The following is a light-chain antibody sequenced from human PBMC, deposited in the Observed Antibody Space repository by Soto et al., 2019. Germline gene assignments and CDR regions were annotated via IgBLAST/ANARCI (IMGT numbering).Light chain of an antibody. CDR1: QSIISY. CDR3: QQSYSTPWT. J-gene: IGKJ1*01. Sequence: DIQITQSPSSLSASVGDRVPITCRASQSIISYLNWYQQKPGKAPKLLIYAASSLQSGVPSRFSGSGSGTDFTLTISSLQPEDFAIYYCQQSYSTPWTFGQGTKVDIK. CDR2: AAS. V-gene: IGKV1-39*01.